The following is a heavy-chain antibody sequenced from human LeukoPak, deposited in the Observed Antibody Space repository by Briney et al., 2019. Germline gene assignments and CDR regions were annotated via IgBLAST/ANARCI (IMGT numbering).Heavy chain of an antibody. CDR3: ANAEVERMVRGVINLRRFDY. Sequence: PGRSLRLSRAASGFTFSSYGMHWVRQAPGKGLEWVAVISYDGSNKYYADSVKGRFTISRDNSKNTLYLQMNSLRAEDTAVYYCANAEVERMVRGVINLRRFDYWGQGTLVTVSS. CDR1: GFTFSSYG. J-gene: IGHJ4*02. V-gene: IGHV3-30*18. D-gene: IGHD3-10*01. CDR2: ISYDGSNK.